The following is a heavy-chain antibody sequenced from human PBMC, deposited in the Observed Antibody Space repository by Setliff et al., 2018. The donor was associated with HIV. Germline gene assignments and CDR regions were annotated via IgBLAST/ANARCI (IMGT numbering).Heavy chain of an antibody. J-gene: IGHJ4*02. V-gene: IGHV4-59*08. CDR3: ASSSSWSTFDY. CDR1: GASSIYF. Sequence: PSETLSLTCTVSGASSIYFWGWIRQPPGKGLEWIGSVYYSGSTNYNPSLTSRVAISVDTSKNQFSLKLNSVTAADTAVYYCASSSSWSTFDYWGQGILVTVSS. D-gene: IGHD6-13*01. CDR2: VYYSGST.